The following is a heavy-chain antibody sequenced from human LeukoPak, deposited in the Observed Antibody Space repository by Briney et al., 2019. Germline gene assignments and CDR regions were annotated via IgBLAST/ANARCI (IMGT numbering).Heavy chain of an antibody. Sequence: PGGSLRLSCAASGFTFDDYAMHWVWHAPGKGLEWVSGISWNSGSIGYADSVKGRFTISRDNAKNSLYLQMNSLRAEDTALYYCAKAAARHSGYFDYWGQGTLVTVSS. CDR1: GFTFDDYA. J-gene: IGHJ4*02. V-gene: IGHV3-9*01. CDR3: AKAAARHSGYFDY. CDR2: ISWNSGSI. D-gene: IGHD6-6*01.